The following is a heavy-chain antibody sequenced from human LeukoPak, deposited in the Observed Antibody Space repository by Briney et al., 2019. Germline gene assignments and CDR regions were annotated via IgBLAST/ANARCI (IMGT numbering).Heavy chain of an antibody. D-gene: IGHD3-10*01. J-gene: IGHJ4*02. V-gene: IGHV3-23*01. CDR3: AKPVTVSSPFDY. CDR1: GFTFSSYA. Sequence: GGSLRLSCAASGFTFSSYAMSWVRQASGKGLEWVSTINNNGGSTSYADSVKGRFTISRDNSKNTLYLQMNSLRAEDTAVYYCAKPVTVSSPFDYWGQGTLVSVSS. CDR2: INNNGGST.